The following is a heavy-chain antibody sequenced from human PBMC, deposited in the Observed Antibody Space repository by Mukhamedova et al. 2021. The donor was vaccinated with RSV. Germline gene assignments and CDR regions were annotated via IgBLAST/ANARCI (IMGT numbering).Heavy chain of an antibody. V-gene: IGHV4-31*02. CDR3: ARGFYDSSGDYYYYYYMDV. D-gene: IGHD3-22*01. Sequence: QHPGKGLEWIGYIYYSGSTYYNPSLKSRVTISVDTSKNQFSLKLSSVTAADTAVYYCARGFYDSSGDYYYYYYMDVWGKGTTVTV. J-gene: IGHJ6*03. CDR2: IYYSGST.